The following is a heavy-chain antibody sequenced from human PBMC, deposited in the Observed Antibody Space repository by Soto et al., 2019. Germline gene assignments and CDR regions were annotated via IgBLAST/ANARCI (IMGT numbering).Heavy chain of an antibody. J-gene: IGHJ4*02. V-gene: IGHV3-73*02. CDR1: GVSFSGSA. CDR2: IRSKADSYAT. Sequence: EVQLVESGGGLVQPGGSLKLSCVVSGVSFSGSAMHWVRQASGKGLEWVGRIRSKADSYATSYGASVKGRFTISRDDSKNTAYLQMNSLKTEDTAVYYCISGPTPNDYWGQGTLVTVST. CDR3: ISGPTPNDY.